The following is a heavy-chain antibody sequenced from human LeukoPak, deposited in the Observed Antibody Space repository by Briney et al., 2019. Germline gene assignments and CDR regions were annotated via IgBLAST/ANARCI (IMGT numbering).Heavy chain of an antibody. V-gene: IGHV3-7*03. J-gene: IGHJ4*02. CDR2: INQDGSQK. Sequence: GGSLRLSCAVSGFTFSSYWMSWFRQAPGKGLEWVANINQDGSQKFSVYSVKGRFTISRDNAKNSLSLQMNSLRVEDTAVYYCARDWFDGDYDRFDYWGQGTLVTVSS. D-gene: IGHD4-17*01. CDR3: ARDWFDGDYDRFDY. CDR1: GFTFSSYW.